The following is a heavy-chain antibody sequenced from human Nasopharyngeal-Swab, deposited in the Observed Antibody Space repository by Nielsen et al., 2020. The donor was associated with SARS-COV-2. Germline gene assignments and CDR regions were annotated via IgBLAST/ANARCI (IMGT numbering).Heavy chain of an antibody. D-gene: IGHD2-2*01. V-gene: IGHV3-48*04. Sequence: GESLKISCAASGFTFSSYSMNWVRQAPGKGLEWVSYISSSSSTIYYADSVKGRFTISRDNAKNSLYLQMNSLRAEDTAVYYCASYCSSTSCSRNYYYYYMDVWGKGTTVTVSS. J-gene: IGHJ6*03. CDR1: GFTFSSYS. CDR2: ISSSSSTI. CDR3: ASYCSSTSCSRNYYYYYMDV.